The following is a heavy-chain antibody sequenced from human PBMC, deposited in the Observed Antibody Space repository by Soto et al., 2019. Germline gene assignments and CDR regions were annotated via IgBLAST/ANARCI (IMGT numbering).Heavy chain of an antibody. CDR3: AKGGLAGFCSGGRCYFDY. Sequence: EVQLVESGGGLVQPGRSLRLSCAASGFTFDDYAMHWVRRAPGKGLEWVSSISWNSNIIGCADSVKGRFTISRDNAKNCLYLQMNSLRPEETALNYCAKGGLAGFCSGGRCYFDYGGQGTLFTVSS. CDR2: ISWNSNII. CDR1: GFTFDDYA. J-gene: IGHJ4*02. D-gene: IGHD2-15*01. V-gene: IGHV3-9*01.